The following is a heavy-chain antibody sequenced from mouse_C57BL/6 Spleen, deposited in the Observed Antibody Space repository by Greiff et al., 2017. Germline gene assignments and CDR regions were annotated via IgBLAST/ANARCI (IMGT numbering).Heavy chain of an antibody. J-gene: IGHJ3*01. CDR1: GFTFSDYG. V-gene: IGHV5-17*01. CDR2: ISSGSSTI. Sequence: EVHLVESGGGLVKPGGSLKLSCAASGFTFSDYGMHWVRQAPEKGLEWVEYISSGSSTIYYADTVKGRFTISRDNAKNTLFLQMTSLRSEDTDMYYCERYHYSSFGFAYWGQGTLVTVSA. D-gene: IGHD2-5*01. CDR3: ERYHYSSFGFAY.